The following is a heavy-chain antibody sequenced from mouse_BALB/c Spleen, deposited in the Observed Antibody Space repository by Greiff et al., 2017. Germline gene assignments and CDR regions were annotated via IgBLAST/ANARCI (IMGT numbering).Heavy chain of an antibody. CDR2: ISSGGGST. CDR3: AGSSSYYFDY. Sequence: EVKVEESGGGLVKPGGSLKLSCAASGFAFSSYDMSWVRQTPEKRLEWVAYISSGGGSTYYPDTVKGRFTISRDNAKNTLYLQMSSLKSEDTAMYYCAGSSSYYFDYWGQGTTLTVSS. D-gene: IGHD1-1*01. V-gene: IGHV5-12-1*01. J-gene: IGHJ2*01. CDR1: GFAFSSYD.